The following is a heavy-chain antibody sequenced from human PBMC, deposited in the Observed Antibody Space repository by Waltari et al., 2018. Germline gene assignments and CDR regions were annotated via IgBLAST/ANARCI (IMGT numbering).Heavy chain of an antibody. J-gene: IGHJ4*02. CDR2: IYYSGST. V-gene: IGHV4-30-4*08. CDR3: ASRGLAVAATPLALSDY. Sequence: QVQLQESGPGLVKPSQTLSLTCTVSGGSIRSGDYYWSWIRQPPGQGLEWIGYIYYSGSTYYNPSLKSRVTISVDTSKNQFSLKLSSVTAADTAVYYCASRGLAVAATPLALSDYWGQGTLVTVSS. D-gene: IGHD2-15*01. CDR1: GGSIRSGDYY.